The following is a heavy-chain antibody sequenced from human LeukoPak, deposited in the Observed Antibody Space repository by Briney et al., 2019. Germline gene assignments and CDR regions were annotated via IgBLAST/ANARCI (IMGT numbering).Heavy chain of an antibody. D-gene: IGHD1-26*01. V-gene: IGHV4-59*01. CDR2: IYYSGST. J-gene: IGHJ4*02. Sequence: PSETLSLTCTVSGGSISSYYWSWIRQPPGKGLEWIGYIYYSGSTNYNPSLKSRVTISVDTSKNQFSLKLSSVTAADTAVYYCASRFRGSYFIDYWGQGTLVTVSS. CDR1: GGSISSYY. CDR3: ASRFRGSYFIDY.